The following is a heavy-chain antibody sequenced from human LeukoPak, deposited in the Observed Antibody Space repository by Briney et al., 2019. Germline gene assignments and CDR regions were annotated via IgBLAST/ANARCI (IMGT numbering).Heavy chain of an antibody. J-gene: IGHJ4*02. CDR3: ASLDSGNYGEFDY. CDR1: GYTFTGYY. D-gene: IGHD1-26*01. V-gene: IGHV1-2*02. Sequence: GASVKVSCKASGYTFTGYYMHWVRQAPGQGLEWMGWINPNSGGTNYAQKFLGRVTMTRDTSISTAYMELSRLRSDDTAVYYCASLDSGNYGEFDYWGQGTLVTVSS. CDR2: INPNSGGT.